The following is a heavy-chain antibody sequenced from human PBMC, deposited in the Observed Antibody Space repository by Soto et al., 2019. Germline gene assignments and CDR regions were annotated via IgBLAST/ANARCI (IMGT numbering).Heavy chain of an antibody. V-gene: IGHV3-49*03. CDR1: GFGFGDYP. CDR3: TSRWGRPSYYFYGVDV. D-gene: IGHD3-16*01. Sequence: GGSLRLSCTASGFGFGDYPMSWFRQAPGKGLEWVGFIRSKAYGGTTEYAASVKGRFTISGDDSNSIAYLQMNGLKTEDTAVYYCTSRWGRPSYYFYGVDVWGQGTTVTVSS. CDR2: IRSKAYGGTT. J-gene: IGHJ6*02.